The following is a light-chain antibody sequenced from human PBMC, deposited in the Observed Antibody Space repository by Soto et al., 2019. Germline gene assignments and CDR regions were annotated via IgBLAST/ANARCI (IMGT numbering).Light chain of an antibody. CDR1: QSVSSN. CDR2: GAS. Sequence: EIVMTQSPATLSVSPGERATLSCRASQSVSSNLAWYQQKPGQAPRLLIYGASTRATGIPARFSGSGSGTEFTLTISSLQSEDFAVYYCQQYNNWPPWTFGQGIKVEFK. CDR3: QQYNNWPPWT. J-gene: IGKJ1*01. V-gene: IGKV3-15*01.